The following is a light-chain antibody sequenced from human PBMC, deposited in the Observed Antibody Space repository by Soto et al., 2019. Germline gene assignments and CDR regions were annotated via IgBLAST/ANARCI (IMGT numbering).Light chain of an antibody. Sequence: QSALTQPRSVSGSPGQSVTISCTGSSSDVGGYNYVTWYQQHAGKAPKLRIYDVSKRPSGVPDRFSGSKSGNTASLTISGLQAEDEAEYYCCSYAGSNTLVFGGGTKLTVL. CDR1: SSDVGGYNY. CDR2: DVS. CDR3: CSYAGSNTLV. J-gene: IGLJ3*02. V-gene: IGLV2-11*01.